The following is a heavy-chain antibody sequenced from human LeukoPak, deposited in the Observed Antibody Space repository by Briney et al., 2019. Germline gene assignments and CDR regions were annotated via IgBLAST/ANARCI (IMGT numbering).Heavy chain of an antibody. V-gene: IGHV1-46*01. CDR2: INPSGGST. Sequence: ASVKVSCKASGYTFTSYYMHWVRQAPGQGLEWMGIINPSGGSTSYAQKFQGRVTMTRDTSTTTVYMELSRLRSEDTAVYYCARGQDCSGGSCYSSIDYWGQGTLVTVSS. J-gene: IGHJ4*02. CDR1: GYTFTSYY. CDR3: ARGQDCSGGSCYSSIDY. D-gene: IGHD2-15*01.